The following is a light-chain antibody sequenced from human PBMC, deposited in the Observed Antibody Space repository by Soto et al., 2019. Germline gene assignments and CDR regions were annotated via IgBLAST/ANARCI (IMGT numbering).Light chain of an antibody. J-gene: IGLJ2*01. CDR3: SSYAGSNNLVG. Sequence: QSALTQPPSASGSPGQSVTISCTGTSSDVGGYNYVSWYQQHPGKAPKLMIYEVSKRPSGVPDRFSGSKSGNTASLTVSGLQAEDEDDYYCSSYAGSNNLVGFGGGNKLTGL. CDR2: EVS. CDR1: SSDVGGYNY. V-gene: IGLV2-8*01.